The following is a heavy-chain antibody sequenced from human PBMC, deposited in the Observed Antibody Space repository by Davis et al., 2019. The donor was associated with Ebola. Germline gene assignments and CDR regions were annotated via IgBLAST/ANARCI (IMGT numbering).Heavy chain of an antibody. CDR1: GYMLSRYG. D-gene: IGHD3-3*01. J-gene: IGHJ5*02. CDR2: INTNSGNP. CDR3: ARSLRFYWFDP. Sequence: AASVKVSCKASGYMLSRYGLSWVRQAPGQGLEWMGWINTNSGNPTYAQAFTGRLVFSLDTSVNTAYVQISSLKAEDTAVYYCARSLRFYWFDPWGQGTLVTVSS. V-gene: IGHV7-4-1*02.